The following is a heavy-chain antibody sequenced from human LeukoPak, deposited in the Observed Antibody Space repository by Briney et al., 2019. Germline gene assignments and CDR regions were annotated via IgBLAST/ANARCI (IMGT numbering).Heavy chain of an antibody. D-gene: IGHD3-10*01. V-gene: IGHV3-9*03. Sequence: TGGSLRLSCAASGFTFDDYAMHWVRQAPGKGLEWVSGISWNSGSIGYADSVKGRFTISRDDAKNSLYLQMNSLRAEDMALYYCAKDRGSGHWYFDLWGRGTLVTVSS. CDR3: AKDRGSGHWYFDL. CDR2: ISWNSGSI. CDR1: GFTFDDYA. J-gene: IGHJ2*01.